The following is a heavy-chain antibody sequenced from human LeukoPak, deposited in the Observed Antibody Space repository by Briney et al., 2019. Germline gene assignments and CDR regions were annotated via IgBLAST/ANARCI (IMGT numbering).Heavy chain of an antibody. CDR1: GFSVSSNY. V-gene: IGHV3-53*01. CDR2: IYSGGST. D-gene: IGHD2-21*02. Sequence: PGGSLRLSCAASGFSVSSNYMSWVRQAPGKGLEWVSVIYSGGSTYYADSVKGRFTISRDNSKNTLYLQMKSLRAEDTAVYYCARTDVTAPAEDFQHWGQGTLVTVSS. J-gene: IGHJ1*01. CDR3: ARTDVTAPAEDFQH.